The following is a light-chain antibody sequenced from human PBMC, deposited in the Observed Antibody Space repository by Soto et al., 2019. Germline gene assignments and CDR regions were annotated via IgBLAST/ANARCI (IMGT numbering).Light chain of an antibody. V-gene: IGKV3-20*01. CDR3: QQYGISPT. J-gene: IGKJ1*01. CDR1: HSVSSNY. Sequence: EIVLTQSPGTLSLSPGERATLSCRSSHSVSSNYLAWYQQKPGQAPRLLIDDVSSRATGIQDRFSGSGSGTDFTLTISRLEPVDFAVYYCQQYGISPTFGQGTKVEIK. CDR2: DVS.